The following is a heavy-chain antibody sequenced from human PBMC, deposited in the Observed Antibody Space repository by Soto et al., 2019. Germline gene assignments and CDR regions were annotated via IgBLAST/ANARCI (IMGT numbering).Heavy chain of an antibody. V-gene: IGHV4-39*01. CDR3: ARPYTIGTKRGMDV. CDR1: GGSISSSSYY. J-gene: IGHJ6*02. Sequence: PSETLSLTCTVSGGSISSSSYYWGWIRQPPGKGLEWIGSIYYSGSTYYNPSLKSRVTISVDTSKNQFSLKLSSVTAADTAVYYCARPYTIGTKRGMDVWGQGTTVTVSS. D-gene: IGHD3-9*01. CDR2: IYYSGST.